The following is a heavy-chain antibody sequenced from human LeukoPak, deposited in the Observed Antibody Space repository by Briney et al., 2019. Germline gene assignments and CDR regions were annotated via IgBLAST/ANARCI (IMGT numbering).Heavy chain of an antibody. Sequence: GASVKVSCKASGYTFTSYGISWVRQAPGQGLEWMGWISAYNGNTNYAQELQGRVIMTTDTSTSTAYMELRSLRSDDTAVYYCARSTYYDFWSGPYYFDYWGQGTLVTVSS. J-gene: IGHJ4*02. CDR1: GYTFTSYG. V-gene: IGHV1-18*01. CDR3: ARSTYYDFWSGPYYFDY. CDR2: ISAYNGNT. D-gene: IGHD3-3*01.